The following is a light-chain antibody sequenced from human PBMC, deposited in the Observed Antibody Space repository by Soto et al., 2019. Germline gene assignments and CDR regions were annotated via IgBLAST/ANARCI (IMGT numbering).Light chain of an antibody. Sequence: QSALTQPASVSGSPGQSITISCTGTSSDVGGYNYVSWYQQHPDKAPKLMIFDASNRPSGVSNRFSGSKSGNTASLTISGLQAEDEADYYCSSYTSSSTLVFGGGTKLTVL. CDR3: SSYTSSSTLV. CDR1: SSDVGGYNY. V-gene: IGLV2-14*01. CDR2: DAS. J-gene: IGLJ2*01.